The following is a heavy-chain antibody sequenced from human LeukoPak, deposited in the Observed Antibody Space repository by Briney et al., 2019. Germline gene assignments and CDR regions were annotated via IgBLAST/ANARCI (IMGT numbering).Heavy chain of an antibody. CDR3: ATKGMTVAGDS. V-gene: IGHV4-4*02. J-gene: IGHJ4*02. CDR2: SYHRGSP. CDR1: GGSISNNW. D-gene: IGHD6-19*01. Sequence: SGTLSLTCAVSGGSISNNWWSWVRQPPGKGLEWIGESYHRGSPTYNPTLKSRVTISLDTSKNQFSLKLTSMTAADTAVSYCATKGMTVAGDSWGQGIQVTVSS.